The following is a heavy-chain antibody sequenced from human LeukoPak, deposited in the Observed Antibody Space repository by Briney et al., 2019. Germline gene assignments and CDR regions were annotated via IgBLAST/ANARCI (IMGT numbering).Heavy chain of an antibody. V-gene: IGHV3-74*01. CDR3: ARGGYSPVDH. CDR2: INEDGSVR. D-gene: IGHD6-13*01. J-gene: IGHJ4*02. Sequence: GGSLRLSCAASGFPFSSYWMLWVRHSPGKGVVWFSDINEDGSVRRYGDSVKGRFTISRDNAKNTLYLQVNNMQAEDTAIYFCARGGYSPVDHWGQGTLVTVSS. CDR1: GFPFSSYW.